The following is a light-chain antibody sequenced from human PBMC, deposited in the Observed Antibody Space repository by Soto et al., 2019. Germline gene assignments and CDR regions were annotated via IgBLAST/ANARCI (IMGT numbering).Light chain of an antibody. V-gene: IGKV3-11*01. CDR1: QSVSSY. CDR3: QQRSNWPIT. J-gene: IGKJ5*01. CDR2: DAS. Sequence: EIVLTQSPATLSLSPGERATLSCRASQSVSSYLAWYQQKPGQAPRLLIYDASNRATGIPARFSGSGSGTDFPRTISSLEPEDFAVYYCQQRSNWPITLGQGTRLEIK.